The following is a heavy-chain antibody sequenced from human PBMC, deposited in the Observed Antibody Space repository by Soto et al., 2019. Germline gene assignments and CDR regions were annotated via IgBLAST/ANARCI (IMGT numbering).Heavy chain of an antibody. CDR2: ISSSGSTI. CDR3: ARERGGGMDV. V-gene: IGHV3-48*03. J-gene: IGHJ6*02. Sequence: EVQLVESGGGLVQPGGSLRLSCAASGFTFSSYEMNWVRQAPGKGLEWVSYISSSGSTIYYADSVKGRFTISRDNSKNTLYLQMNSLRAEDTAVYYCARERGGGMDVWGQGTTVTVSS. CDR1: GFTFSSYE.